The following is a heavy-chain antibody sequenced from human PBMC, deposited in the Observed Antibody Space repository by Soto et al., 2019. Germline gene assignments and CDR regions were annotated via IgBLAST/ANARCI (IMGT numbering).Heavy chain of an antibody. V-gene: IGHV3-74*01. Sequence: EVQLVESGGGLVQPGGSLRLSCTASGFAFSHYWMHWVPQAPGKGLMWVSRINGDGSATTYADSVKGRFTISRDNAKNPPYLQMNSLRAEDTAVYYCVRSDWFDPWGQGTLVTVSS. CDR3: VRSDWFDP. J-gene: IGHJ5*02. CDR2: INGDGSAT. CDR1: GFAFSHYW.